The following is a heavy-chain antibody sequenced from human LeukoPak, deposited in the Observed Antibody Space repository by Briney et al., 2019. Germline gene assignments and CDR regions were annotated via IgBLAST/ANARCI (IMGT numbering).Heavy chain of an antibody. V-gene: IGHV1-69*13. CDR2: IIPIFGTA. Sequence: ASVKVSCKASGGTFSSYAISWVRQAPGQGLEWMGGIIPIFGTANYAQKFQGRVTITADESTSTAYMELSSLRSEDTAVYYCARAGTGYCSSTSCSYYYYYMDVWGKGTTVTISS. CDR1: GGTFSSYA. D-gene: IGHD2-2*01. J-gene: IGHJ6*03. CDR3: ARAGTGYCSSTSCSYYYYYMDV.